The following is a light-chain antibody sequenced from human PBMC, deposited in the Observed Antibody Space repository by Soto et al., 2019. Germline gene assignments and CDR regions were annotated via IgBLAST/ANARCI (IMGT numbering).Light chain of an antibody. CDR2: RNN. V-gene: IGLV1-47*01. CDR1: SSNIGSNY. CDR3: ASWDYSLSGHVV. Sequence: QSVLTQPPSASGTPGQRVTISCSGSSSNIGSNYVYWYQQLPGTAPKLLIYRNNQRPSGVPDRFSGSKSGTSASLAISRLRSEDEADYYCASWDYSLSGHVVFGGGTKVTVL. J-gene: IGLJ2*01.